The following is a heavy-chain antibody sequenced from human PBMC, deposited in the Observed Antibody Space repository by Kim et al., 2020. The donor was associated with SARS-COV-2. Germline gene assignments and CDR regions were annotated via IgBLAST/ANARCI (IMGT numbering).Heavy chain of an antibody. CDR2: ITKSGGST. V-gene: IGHV3-23*01. J-gene: IGHJ3*02. Sequence: GGSLRLSCAASGFTFSSYVMSWVRQAPGQGLELVSAITKSGGSTYYADSVKGRFTISRDNSKNTLYLQMNSLRAEDTAVYYCAKEHTSGWHRDAFDIWGHGTMATVSS. D-gene: IGHD6-19*01. CDR3: AKEHTSGWHRDAFDI. CDR1: GFTFSSYV.